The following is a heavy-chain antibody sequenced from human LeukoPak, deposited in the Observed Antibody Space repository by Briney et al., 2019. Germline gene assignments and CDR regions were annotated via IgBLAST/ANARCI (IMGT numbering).Heavy chain of an antibody. V-gene: IGHV4-4*07. CDR3: ARVLIIRGSYGWFDP. Sequence: SETLSLTCTVSNGSMSSYYWTWIRQPAGKGLEWIGRICTSGNTNYNPSLKSRVTMSLDTSKNQFSLQLSSVTAADTAVYYCARVLIIRGSYGWFDPWGQGTLVTVSS. CDR1: NGSMSSYY. CDR2: ICTSGNT. J-gene: IGHJ5*02. D-gene: IGHD3-16*01.